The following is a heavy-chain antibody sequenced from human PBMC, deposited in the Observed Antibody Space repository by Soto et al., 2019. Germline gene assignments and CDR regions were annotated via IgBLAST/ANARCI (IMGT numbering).Heavy chain of an antibody. CDR1: GGSFSGYY. J-gene: IGHJ4*02. V-gene: IGHV4-34*01. CDR3: VMLMVDTPMDDIFDY. Sequence: QVQLQQWGAGLLKPSETLSLTCAVYGGSFSGYYWSWIRQPPGKGLEWIGEINHSGSTNYNPSLKSRVTISVDTSKNQFSLKLSSVTAADTAVYYCVMLMVDTPMDDIFDYWGQGTLVTVSS. D-gene: IGHD5-18*01. CDR2: INHSGST.